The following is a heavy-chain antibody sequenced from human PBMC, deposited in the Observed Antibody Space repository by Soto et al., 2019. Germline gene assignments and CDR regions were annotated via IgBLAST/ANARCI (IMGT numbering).Heavy chain of an antibody. J-gene: IGHJ6*02. D-gene: IGHD5-12*01. V-gene: IGHV5-10-1*01. CDR1: GYNFVTYW. Sequence: GESLMISCTASGYNFVTYWITWVRQKPGKGLEWMGRIDPADSYARYSPSFEGHVTMSVDRSINTAYLQWNSLRASDSAIYYCAKHIEDFYFGLDAWGQGTSVTGSS. CDR2: IDPADSYA. CDR3: AKHIEDFYFGLDA.